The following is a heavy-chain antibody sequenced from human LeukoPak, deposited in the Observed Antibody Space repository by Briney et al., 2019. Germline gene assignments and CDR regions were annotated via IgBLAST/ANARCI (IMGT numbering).Heavy chain of an antibody. Sequence: SETLSLTCTVSGGSISSYYWSWIRQPPGKGLEWIGYIYYSGSTNYNPSLKSRVAISVDTSKNQFSLKLSSVTAADTAVYYCARDLFGERGFDWFDPWGQGTLVTVSS. V-gene: IGHV4-59*01. CDR3: ARDLFGERGFDWFDP. CDR2: IYYSGST. CDR1: GGSISSYY. J-gene: IGHJ5*02. D-gene: IGHD3-10*02.